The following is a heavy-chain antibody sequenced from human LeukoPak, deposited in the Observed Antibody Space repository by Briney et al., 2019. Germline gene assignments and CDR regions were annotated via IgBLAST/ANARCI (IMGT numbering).Heavy chain of an antibody. Sequence: TGGSLRLSCAASGFTFNSYEMNWVRQAPGKGLEWVSYISDTGATIYYADSVKGRFTVSRDNAKNSLYLQMNSLRAEDTAIYYCARDLDYWGQGTLVTVSS. CDR3: ARDLDY. V-gene: IGHV3-48*03. CDR2: ISDTGATI. CDR1: GFTFNSYE. J-gene: IGHJ4*02.